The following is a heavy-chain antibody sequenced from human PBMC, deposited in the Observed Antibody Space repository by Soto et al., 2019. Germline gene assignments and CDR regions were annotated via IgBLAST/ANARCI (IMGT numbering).Heavy chain of an antibody. CDR3: ARHLPLKYYYYYGMDV. J-gene: IGHJ6*02. Sequence: QLQLQESGPGLVKPSETLSLTCTVSGGSISSSSYYWGWIRQPPGKGLEWIGSIYYSGSTYYNPSLKSRVTISVDKSKNQFSLKLSSVTAADTAVYYCARHLPLKYYYYYGMDVWGQGTTVTVSS. CDR2: IYYSGST. V-gene: IGHV4-39*01. CDR1: GGSISSSSYY.